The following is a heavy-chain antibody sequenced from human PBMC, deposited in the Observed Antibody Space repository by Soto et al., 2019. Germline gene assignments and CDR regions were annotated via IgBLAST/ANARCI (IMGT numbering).Heavy chain of an antibody. CDR1: GFTFSDYA. V-gene: IGHV3-23*01. CDR2: IGNGGGNT. D-gene: IGHD4-17*01. J-gene: IGHJ4*02. Sequence: EVQLLESGGGLVQPGGSLRLSCVASGFTFSDYAMTWVRQAPGKGLEWVSAIGNGGGNTFYADSVKGRFTISRDNSKNTLFLQMDSLTAEDSVVYYCAKKLSVVLTTVTEFGSWGQGTLVTVSS. CDR3: AKKLSVVLTTVTEFGS.